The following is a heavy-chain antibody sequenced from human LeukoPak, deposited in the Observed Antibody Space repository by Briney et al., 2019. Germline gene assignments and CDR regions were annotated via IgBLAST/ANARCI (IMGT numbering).Heavy chain of an antibody. CDR3: ARDRVAAAGRPFDP. Sequence: SVKVSCKASGGTFSSYAISWVRQAPGQGLEWMGRIIPILGIANYAQKFQGRATITADKSTCTAYMELSSLRSEDTAVYYCARDRVAAAGRPFDPWGQGTLVTVSS. J-gene: IGHJ5*02. V-gene: IGHV1-69*04. CDR1: GGTFSSYA. D-gene: IGHD6-13*01. CDR2: IIPILGIA.